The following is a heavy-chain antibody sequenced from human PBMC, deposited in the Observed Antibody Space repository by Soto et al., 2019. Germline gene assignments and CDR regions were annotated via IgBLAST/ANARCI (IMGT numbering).Heavy chain of an antibody. D-gene: IGHD2-15*01. CDR3: ARGDLGYCSGGSCWGWFDP. J-gene: IGHJ5*02. V-gene: IGHV4-31*03. CDR2: IDYSGNT. CDR1: GGSISSGGYY. Sequence: QVQLQESGPGLVKPSQTLSLTCTVSGGSISSGGYYWSWIRQHPGKGREWIGYIDYSGNTFYNPSFKSRVSMSVDTSKNQFSLRLTSVTAADTAVYYCARGDLGYCSGGSCWGWFDPWGQGTLVTVSS.